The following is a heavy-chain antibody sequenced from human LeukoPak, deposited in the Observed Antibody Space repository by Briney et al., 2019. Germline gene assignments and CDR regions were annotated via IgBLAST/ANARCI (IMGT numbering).Heavy chain of an antibody. Sequence: GSLRLSCAASGFTFSSYAMSWVRQAPGKGLEWIGSIYYSGSTYYNPSLKSRVTISVDTSKNQFSLKLSSVTAADTAVYYCARDGRIAAAPGWFDPWGQGTLVTVSS. CDR3: ARDGRIAAAPGWFDP. V-gene: IGHV4-39*07. CDR1: GFTFSSYA. J-gene: IGHJ5*02. D-gene: IGHD6-13*01. CDR2: IYYSGST.